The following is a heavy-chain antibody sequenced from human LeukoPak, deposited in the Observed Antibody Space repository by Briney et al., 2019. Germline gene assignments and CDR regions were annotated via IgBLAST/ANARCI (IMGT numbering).Heavy chain of an antibody. CDR2: NDPGDSDT. CDR1: GYTFSDYC. V-gene: IGHV5-51*01. J-gene: IGHJ4*02. D-gene: IGHD6-13*01. Sequence: GETPKMSRTGSGYTFSDYCIGCVPQSPRKGPECRLVNDPGDSDTRYSTALEGQVPLSVDKSISTAYMPWSSLKASDTAMYYCERVGSPAGQSLYFFDYWGQGSLLTVSS. CDR3: ERVGSPAGQSLYFFDY.